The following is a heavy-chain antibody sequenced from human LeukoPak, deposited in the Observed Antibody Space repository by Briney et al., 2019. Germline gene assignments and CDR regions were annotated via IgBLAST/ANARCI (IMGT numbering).Heavy chain of an antibody. D-gene: IGHD6-19*01. CDR3: ARAFEYSSGWYYFDY. J-gene: IGHJ4*02. Sequence: SQTLSLTCAISGDSVSSNSAAWNWIRQSPSRGLEWLGRTYYKSKWYNDYAVSVKSRTTINPDTSKNQFSLQLNSVTPEDTAVYYCARAFEYSSGWYYFDYWGQGSLVTVSS. CDR2: TYYKSKWYN. V-gene: IGHV6-1*01. CDR1: GDSVSSNSAA.